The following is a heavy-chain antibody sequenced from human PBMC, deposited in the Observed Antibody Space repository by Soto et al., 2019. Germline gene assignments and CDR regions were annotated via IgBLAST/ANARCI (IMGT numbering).Heavy chain of an antibody. V-gene: IGHV5-51*01. CDR3: ARHEGYYGSLAAGLFDY. Sequence: PGESLKISCKGSGHSFTSYWIGWVRQMPGKGLEWMGIIYPGDSDTRYSPSFQGQVTISADKSISTAYLQWSSLKASDTAMYYCARHEGYYGSLAAGLFDYWGQGTLVTVSS. J-gene: IGHJ4*02. CDR1: GHSFTSYW. CDR2: IYPGDSDT. D-gene: IGHD3-10*01.